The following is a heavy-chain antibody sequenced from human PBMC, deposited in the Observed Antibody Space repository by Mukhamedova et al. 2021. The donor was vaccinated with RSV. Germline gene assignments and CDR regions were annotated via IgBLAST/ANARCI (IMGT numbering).Heavy chain of an antibody. D-gene: IGHD1-26*01. CDR2: GNT. Sequence: GNTNYNPSLKSRVNISLDTSKNQISLRLTSVTAAATAAYYCARDLGMHYYYYYYMDVWGNGTTVTVS. CDR3: ARDLGMHYYYYYYMDV. J-gene: IGHJ6*03. V-gene: IGHV4-59*01.